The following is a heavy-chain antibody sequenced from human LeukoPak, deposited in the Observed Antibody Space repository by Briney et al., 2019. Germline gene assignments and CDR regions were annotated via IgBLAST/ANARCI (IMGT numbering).Heavy chain of an antibody. J-gene: IGHJ3*02. CDR3: AGVFGTTHGAFDI. D-gene: IGHD1-14*01. V-gene: IGHV3-48*03. Sequence: PGGSLRLSCAASGFTFSSYEMNWVRQAPGKGLEWVSYISSSGSTIYYADSVKGRFTISRDNAKNSLYLQMNSLRAEDTAVYYCAGVFGTTHGAFDIWGQGTMVTVSS. CDR1: GFTFSSYE. CDR2: ISSSGSTI.